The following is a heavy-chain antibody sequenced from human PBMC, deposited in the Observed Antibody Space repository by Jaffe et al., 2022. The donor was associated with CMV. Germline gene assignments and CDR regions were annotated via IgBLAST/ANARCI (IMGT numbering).Heavy chain of an antibody. Sequence: EVQLVESGGGLVQPGGSLRLSCAASGFTFSSYSMNWVRQAPGKGLEWVSYISSSSSTIYYADSVKGRFTISRDNAKNSLYLQMNSLRDEDTAVYYCARDVIAAAVPYYYYGMDVWGQGTTVTVSS. CDR3: ARDVIAAAVPYYYYGMDV. CDR2: ISSSSSTI. V-gene: IGHV3-48*02. D-gene: IGHD6-13*01. CDR1: GFTFSSYS. J-gene: IGHJ6*02.